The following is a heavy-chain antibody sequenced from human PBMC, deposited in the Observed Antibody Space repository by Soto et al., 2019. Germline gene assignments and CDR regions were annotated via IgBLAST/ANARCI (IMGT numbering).Heavy chain of an antibody. CDR2: ISTTSGNT. CDR3: ARDNGYYDF. CDR1: GYTFSSYS. J-gene: IGHJ4*02. D-gene: IGHD2-8*01. Sequence: QIQMVQSGAEVKQPGASVKISCKTSGYTFSSYSIHWVRQAPGQGLEWMAWISTTSGNTHYAERVQGRVTMTLDKSARTAFMEMWGLTSDDTAVYFCARDNGYYDFWGQGTLVTVSS. V-gene: IGHV1-18*01.